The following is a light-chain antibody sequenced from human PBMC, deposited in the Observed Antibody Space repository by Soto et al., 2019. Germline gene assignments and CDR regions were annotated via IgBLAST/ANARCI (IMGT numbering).Light chain of an antibody. V-gene: IGKV1-6*01. Sequence: AIQMTQSPSSLSASVGDRVTITCRASQGIAYALGWYQQKTGKAPKLLISSASTLQSGVPARFSGSGSGTDFTLTTSSLQPEDFATYYCLQESIYPGTFGQGTKVEIK. CDR2: SAS. J-gene: IGKJ1*01. CDR3: LQESIYPGT. CDR1: QGIAYA.